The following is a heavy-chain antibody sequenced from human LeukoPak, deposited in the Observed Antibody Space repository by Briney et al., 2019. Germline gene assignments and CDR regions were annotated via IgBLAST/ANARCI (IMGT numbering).Heavy chain of an antibody. D-gene: IGHD1-7*01. V-gene: IGHV3-7*01. CDR2: IGQDGTGN. Sequence: GGSLRLSCAASGFSFSNYWMTWVRRAPGKGLEWVANIGQDGTGNHYVDSVKGRFTISRDNAKNSLYLQMNSLRADDTAVYYCARDLNYYATDYWGQGTLVTVSS. CDR3: ARDLNYYATDY. CDR1: GFSFSNYW. J-gene: IGHJ4*02.